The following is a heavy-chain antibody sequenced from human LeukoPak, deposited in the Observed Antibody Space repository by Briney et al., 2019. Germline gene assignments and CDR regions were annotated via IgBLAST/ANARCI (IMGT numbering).Heavy chain of an antibody. D-gene: IGHD2-2*01. CDR3: AKSQGYCSSTSCRPYSSSWPFNY. Sequence: PGGSLRLSCAASGFTFDDYAMHWVRQAPGKGLEWVSLIRGDGGSTYYADSVKGRFTISRDNSKNSLYLQMNSLRIEDTALYYCAKSQGYCSSTSCRPYSSSWPFNYWGQGTLVTVSS. J-gene: IGHJ4*02. CDR2: IRGDGGST. CDR1: GFTFDDYA. V-gene: IGHV3-43*02.